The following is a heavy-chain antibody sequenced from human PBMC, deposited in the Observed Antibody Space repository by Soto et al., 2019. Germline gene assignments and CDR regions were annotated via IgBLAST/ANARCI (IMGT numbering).Heavy chain of an antibody. CDR1: GGSISSGGYY. J-gene: IGHJ4*02. CDR3: ARGPGTMAKIDY. D-gene: IGHD3-10*01. V-gene: IGHV4-31*03. CDR2: INYSGST. Sequence: QVQLQESGPGLVKPSQTLSLTCTVSGGSISSGGYYWSWIRQHPGKGLEWIGYINYSGSTYYNPSLKRRVPISVGTPKNQFSLKLSSVTAADTAVYYCARGPGTMAKIDYWGQGTLVTVSS.